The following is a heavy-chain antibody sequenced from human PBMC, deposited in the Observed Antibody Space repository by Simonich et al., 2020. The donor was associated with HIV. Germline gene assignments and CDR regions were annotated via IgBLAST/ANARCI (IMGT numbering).Heavy chain of an antibody. CDR2: INHSGRT. Sequence: QVQLQQWGAGLVKPSETLSLTCAVYGGSFSGYYWTWIRQPPGKGLEWIGEINHSGRTNYNPSIKSRAIISVEASKNQCSLKLRSVTAADTAVYYCARGAPSVAAAREVWFDPWGQGTLVTVSS. CDR3: ARGAPSVAAAREVWFDP. J-gene: IGHJ5*02. D-gene: IGHD6-25*01. CDR1: GGSFSGYY. V-gene: IGHV4-34*02.